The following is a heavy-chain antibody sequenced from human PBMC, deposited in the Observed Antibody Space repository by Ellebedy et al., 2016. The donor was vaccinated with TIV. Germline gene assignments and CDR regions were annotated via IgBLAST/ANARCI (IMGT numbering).Heavy chain of an antibody. D-gene: IGHD1-26*01. J-gene: IGHJ4*02. V-gene: IGHV1-69*13. CDR2: TIPIFKTT. CDR3: AKVGATRVANFEH. Sequence: ASVKVSXXASEGIFMNYGLTWVRQAPGQGLEWIGGTIPIFKTTRYAQKFQGRVTITADESAGTVYMELRSLGSDDTAVYYCAKVGATRVANFEHWGQGTLVTVSS. CDR1: EGIFMNYG.